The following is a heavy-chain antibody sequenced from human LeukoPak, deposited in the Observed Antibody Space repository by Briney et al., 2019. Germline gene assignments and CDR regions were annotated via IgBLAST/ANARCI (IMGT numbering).Heavy chain of an antibody. CDR3: AREGHIWFGELGNV. Sequence: PSETLSLTCTVSGGSISSYYWSWMRQPPEKGQELIGYIYYSGGTSYNPSLKSRVTISVDTSKSQFSLRLSSVTAADTAVYYCAREGHIWFGELGNVWGKGTTVTVSS. J-gene: IGHJ6*04. D-gene: IGHD3-10*01. V-gene: IGHV4-59*01. CDR1: GGSISSYY. CDR2: IYYSGGT.